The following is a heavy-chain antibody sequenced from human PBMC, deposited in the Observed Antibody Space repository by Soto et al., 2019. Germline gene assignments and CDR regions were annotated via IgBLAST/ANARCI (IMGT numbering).Heavy chain of an antibody. CDR2: ISDSGTRT. CDR3: AKGIHLGTATVWAY. Sequence: SWVRQTTGKGLEWVSDISDSGTRTYFADSVKGRFTISRDNSKNTLYLQMNSLGAEDTAVYYCAKGIHLGTATVWAYWGQRTLVPVFS. D-gene: IGHD5-18*01. V-gene: IGHV3-23*01. J-gene: IGHJ1*01.